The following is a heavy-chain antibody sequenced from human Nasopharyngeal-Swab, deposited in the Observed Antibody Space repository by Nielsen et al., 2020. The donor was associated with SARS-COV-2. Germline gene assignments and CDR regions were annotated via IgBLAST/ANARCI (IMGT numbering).Heavy chain of an antibody. CDR1: GFTFSSYD. Sequence: GESLKISCAAPGFTFSSYDMSWVRQAPGKGLEWVSVIYSGGSRTYYADSVKGRFTNSRDNSKNTLYLQMNSLRAEDTAVYYCAKYGAGILARGYYYGMDVWGQGTTVTVSS. J-gene: IGHJ6*02. CDR3: AKYGAGILARGYYYGMDV. CDR2: IYSGGSRT. D-gene: IGHD2-15*01. V-gene: IGHV3-23*03.